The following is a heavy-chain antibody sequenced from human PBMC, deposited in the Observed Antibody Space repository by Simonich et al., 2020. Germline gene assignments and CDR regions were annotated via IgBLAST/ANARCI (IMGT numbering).Heavy chain of an antibody. CDR2: IYYSGST. Sequence: QLQLQESGPGLVKPSETLSLTCTVSGGSISSSSYYWGWIRQPPGKGLEWIGSIYYSGSTYYNPPLKSRVPISVDTSKNQFSLKLSSVTAADTAVYYCARWAYSGSYFDYWGQGTLVTVSS. D-gene: IGHD6-6*01. J-gene: IGHJ4*02. V-gene: IGHV4-39*01. CDR1: GGSISSSSYY. CDR3: ARWAYSGSYFDY.